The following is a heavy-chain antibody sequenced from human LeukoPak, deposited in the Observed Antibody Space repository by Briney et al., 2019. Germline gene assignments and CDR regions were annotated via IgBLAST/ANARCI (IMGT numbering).Heavy chain of an antibody. Sequence: PGGSLRLSCAASGFTFSSYSMNWVRQAPGKGLEWVSSISSSSSYIYYADSVKGRFTISRDNAKNSLYLQMNSLRAEDTAVYYCARERTGGGWYGAFDIRGQGTMVTVSS. CDR3: ARERTGGGWYGAFDI. CDR1: GFTFSSYS. V-gene: IGHV3-21*01. J-gene: IGHJ3*02. D-gene: IGHD6-19*01. CDR2: ISSSSSYI.